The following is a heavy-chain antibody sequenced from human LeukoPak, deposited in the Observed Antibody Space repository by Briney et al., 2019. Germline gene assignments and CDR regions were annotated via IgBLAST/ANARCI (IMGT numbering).Heavy chain of an antibody. V-gene: IGHV3-7*04. J-gene: IGHJ6*03. CDR2: IKQDGSEK. CDR1: GFTFSSYW. D-gene: IGHD6-13*01. CDR3: ARAGSSIAAAGTYYYYYMDV. Sequence: PGGSLRLSCAASGFTFSSYWMSWVRQAPGKGLEWVANIKQDGSEKYYVDSVKGRFTISRDNAKNSLYLQMNSLRAEDTAVYYCARAGSSIAAAGTYYYYYMDVWGKGTTVTISS.